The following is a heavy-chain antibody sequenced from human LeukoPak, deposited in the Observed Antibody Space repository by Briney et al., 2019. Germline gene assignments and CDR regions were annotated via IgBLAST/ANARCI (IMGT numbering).Heavy chain of an antibody. V-gene: IGHV3-74*01. CDR3: ARDRGYVMDV. D-gene: IGHD5-24*01. CDR1: GFPFSSYW. J-gene: IGHJ6*02. CDR2: INGDGSST. Sequence: GSLRLSCAASGFPFSSYWMHWVRQAPGKGLVWVSRINGDGSSTSYADSVKGRFTISRDNAKNTLYLQMNSLRAEDTAVYYCARDRGYVMDVWGQGTTVTVSS.